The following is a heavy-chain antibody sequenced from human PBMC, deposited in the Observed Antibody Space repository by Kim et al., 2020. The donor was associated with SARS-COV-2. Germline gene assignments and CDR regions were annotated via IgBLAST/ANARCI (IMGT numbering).Heavy chain of an antibody. CDR3: ARTAPRRSSTAYYFYGLDV. CDR1: GGSISSFY. D-gene: IGHD3-22*01. J-gene: IGHJ6*01. Sequence: SETLSLTCTVSGGSISSFYWSWVRQPPGKGLEWVAFLSYDGNTNYNPSLKRRVTISRDTSKNQFSLRVTSVSAADTAVYFCARTAPRRSSTAYYFYGLDV. CDR2: LSYDGNT. V-gene: IGHV4-59*01.